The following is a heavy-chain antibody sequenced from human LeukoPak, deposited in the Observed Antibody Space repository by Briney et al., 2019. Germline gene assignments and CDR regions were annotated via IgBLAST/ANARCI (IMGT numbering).Heavy chain of an antibody. J-gene: IGHJ4*02. CDR1: GFTFSSYA. V-gene: IGHV3-30-3*01. Sequence: GRSLRLSCAASGFTFSSYAMHWVRQAPGKGLEWVAVISYDGSNKYYADSVKGRFTISRDNSKNTLYLQMNSLRAEDTAVYYCARPDKGIFDYWGQGTLVTVSS. CDR2: ISYDGSNK. CDR3: ARPDKGIFDY.